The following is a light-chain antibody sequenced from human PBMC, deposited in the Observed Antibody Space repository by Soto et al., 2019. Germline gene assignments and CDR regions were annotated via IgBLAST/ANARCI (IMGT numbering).Light chain of an antibody. CDR1: NSDVGGYNY. CDR3: RSYTTTNTRYV. V-gene: IGLV2-14*01. Sequence: QSVLTQPASVSGSPGQSITIPCTGTNSDVGGYNYVSWYQHHPGKAPKLMIYEVFNRPSGVSSRFSGSKSGSTASLTISGLQAEDEADYYSRSYTTTNTRYVLGTGTRSPX. CDR2: EVF. J-gene: IGLJ1*01.